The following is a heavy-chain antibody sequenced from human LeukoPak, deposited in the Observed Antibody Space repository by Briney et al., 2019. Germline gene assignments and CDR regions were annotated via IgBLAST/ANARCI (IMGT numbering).Heavy chain of an antibody. V-gene: IGHV1-69*05. Sequence: ASVKVSCKASGGTFSSYAISWVRQAPGQGLEWMGGIIPIFGTANYAQKFQGRVTITTDESTSTAYMELSSLRSEDTAVYYCARIREMATIDNCYYYMDVWGKGTTVTVSS. J-gene: IGHJ6*03. CDR1: GGTFSSYA. D-gene: IGHD5-24*01. CDR2: IIPIFGTA. CDR3: ARIREMATIDNCYYYMDV.